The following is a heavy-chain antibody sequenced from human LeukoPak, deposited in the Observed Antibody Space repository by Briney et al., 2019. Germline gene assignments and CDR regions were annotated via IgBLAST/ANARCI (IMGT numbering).Heavy chain of an antibody. Sequence: GGSLRLSCAASGFAFGVHAMSWVRQAPGKGPEWVATIGSGADLFYAESVKGRFTISRDDPRNTLWLQMNSLRAEDTAVYYCARDWDSTLDYWGQGTLVTVSS. D-gene: IGHD2/OR15-2a*01. CDR3: ARDWDSTLDY. V-gene: IGHV3-69-1*01. CDR1: GFAFGVHA. CDR2: IGSGADL. J-gene: IGHJ4*02.